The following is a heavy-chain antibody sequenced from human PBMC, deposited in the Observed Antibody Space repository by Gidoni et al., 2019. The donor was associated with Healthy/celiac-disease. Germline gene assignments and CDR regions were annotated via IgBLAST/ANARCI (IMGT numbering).Heavy chain of an antibody. CDR3: ARDLWLRGSRYGMDV. V-gene: IGHV3-48*02. CDR1: GFTFNSYS. J-gene: IGHJ6*02. Sequence: EVQLVESGGGLVQPGGSLRLSCVASGFTFNSYSMNWVRQAPGKGLEWVSYISSGISTIYYADSVKGRFTISRDNARNSLYLQMNSLRDEDTAVYYCARDLWLRGSRYGMDVWGQGTTVTVSS. CDR2: ISSGISTI. D-gene: IGHD5-12*01.